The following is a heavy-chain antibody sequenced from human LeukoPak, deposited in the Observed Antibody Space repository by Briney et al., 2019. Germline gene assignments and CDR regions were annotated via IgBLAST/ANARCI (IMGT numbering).Heavy chain of an antibody. CDR3: ARGPYGDHGYFQH. D-gene: IGHD4-17*01. J-gene: IGHJ1*01. Sequence: GGSLRLSCAASGFTFSSYSMNWVRQAPGKGLEWVSVIYSGGSTYYADSVKGRFTISRDNSKNTLYLQMNSLRAEDTAVYYCARGPYGDHGYFQHWGQGTLVTVSS. V-gene: IGHV3-53*01. CDR1: GFTFSSYS. CDR2: IYSGGST.